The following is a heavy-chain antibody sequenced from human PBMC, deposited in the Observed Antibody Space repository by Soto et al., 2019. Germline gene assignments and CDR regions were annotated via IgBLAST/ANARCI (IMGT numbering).Heavy chain of an antibody. J-gene: IGHJ3*02. V-gene: IGHV4-59*01. CDR3: ARFLSGKPRADAFDI. CDR1: GGSISSYY. Sequence: QVQLQESGPGLVKPSETLSLTCTVSGGSISSYYWSWIRQPPGKGLEWIGYIYYSGSTNYNPSLKSRVTISVDTSKNQFSLKLSSVTAADTAVYYCARFLSGKPRADAFDIWGQGTMVTVSS. D-gene: IGHD3-10*01. CDR2: IYYSGST.